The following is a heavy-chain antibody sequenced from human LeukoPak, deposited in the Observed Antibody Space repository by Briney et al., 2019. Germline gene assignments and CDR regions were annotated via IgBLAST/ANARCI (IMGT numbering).Heavy chain of an antibody. D-gene: IGHD5-24*01. CDR1: GGSISSYY. Sequence: SETLSLTCTVSGGSISSYYWGWIRQPPGKGLEWIGSIYYSGSTYYNPSLKSRVTISVGTSKNQFSLKLSSVTAADTAVYYCARVRGMATTYYFDYWGQGTLVTVSS. CDR3: ARVRGMATTYYFDY. CDR2: IYYSGST. J-gene: IGHJ4*02. V-gene: IGHV4-39*07.